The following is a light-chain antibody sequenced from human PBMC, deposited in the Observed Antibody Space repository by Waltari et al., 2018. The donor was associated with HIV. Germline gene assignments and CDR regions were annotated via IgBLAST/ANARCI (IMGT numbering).Light chain of an antibody. CDR3: QQYNNWPYT. CDR2: GAS. V-gene: IGKV3-15*01. J-gene: IGKJ2*01. Sequence: EIVLTQSPATLSVSPGDRATLSCRASQSVITNFAWYQQKPGQAPRLLFYGASTRATGIPAMFTGSGSGTEFTLTITSLQSEDFAVYYCQQYNNWPYTFGQGTKLEI. CDR1: QSVITN.